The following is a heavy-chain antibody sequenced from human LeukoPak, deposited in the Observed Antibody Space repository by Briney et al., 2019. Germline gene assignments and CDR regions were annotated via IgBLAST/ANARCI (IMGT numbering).Heavy chain of an antibody. CDR3: VKPFQYDYGGNRAPLDY. V-gene: IGHV3-23*01. D-gene: IGHD4-23*01. CDR1: GFTFSSYA. J-gene: IGHJ4*02. CDR2: ISGSGGST. Sequence: AGGSLRLSCAASGFTFSSYAMSWVRQAPGKGLEWVSAISGSGGSTYYADSVKGRFTISRDNSKNTLYPQMNSLRAEDTAVYYCVKPFQYDYGGNRAPLDYWGQGTLVTVSS.